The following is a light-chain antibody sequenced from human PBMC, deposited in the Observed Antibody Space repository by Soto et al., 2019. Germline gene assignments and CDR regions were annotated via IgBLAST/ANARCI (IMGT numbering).Light chain of an antibody. CDR1: RSNIGSNT. V-gene: IGLV1-44*01. CDR2: SHN. CDR3: AAWGYSLKGYV. J-gene: IGLJ1*01. Sequence: QAVLTKTTSASGTPGQKVTIPCSWSRSNIGSNTVNWDQQLPGTAPTLLIYSHNQRPSGVPYRFSVSKSGTAASLAISGRKTEDEAGYYCAAWGYSLKGYVFATGKNVMVL.